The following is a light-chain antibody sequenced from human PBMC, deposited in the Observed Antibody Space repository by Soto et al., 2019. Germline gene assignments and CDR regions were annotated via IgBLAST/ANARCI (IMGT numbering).Light chain of an antibody. CDR3: SSYAGDSALI. CDR2: EAD. CDR1: RSDVGSYNF. V-gene: IGLV2-23*01. J-gene: IGLJ2*01. Sequence: QSALTQPASVSGSPGQSISISCTGSRSDVGSYNFVSRYQLFPGKAPKLIIYEADKRPSGVSSRFSGSKSGFTASLTISGLQAEDEADYFCSSYAGDSALIFGGGTKFTVL.